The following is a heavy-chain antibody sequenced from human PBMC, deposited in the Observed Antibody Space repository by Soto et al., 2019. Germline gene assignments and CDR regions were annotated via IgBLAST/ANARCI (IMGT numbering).Heavy chain of an antibody. Sequence: QVQLVQSGAEVKKPGSSVKVSCESSGGSFTSYIFTWVRQAPGQGLEWMGRIIPIQGTANYALKFQHRVTITTDKTTDTVYMELRSLRHEDTALYYCAKSLVLLYHAYMDVWGKGTTVTVSS. J-gene: IGHJ6*03. CDR3: AKSLVLLYHAYMDV. CDR1: GGSFTSYI. CDR2: IIPIQGTA. D-gene: IGHD2-2*01. V-gene: IGHV1-69*08.